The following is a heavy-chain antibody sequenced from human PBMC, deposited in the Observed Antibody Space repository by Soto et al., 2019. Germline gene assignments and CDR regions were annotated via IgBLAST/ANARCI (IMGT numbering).Heavy chain of an antibody. CDR2: ISDGGDLT. D-gene: IGHD3-10*01. V-gene: IGHV3-23*01. Sequence: GALRLSCAASGFAFSSHPMSWVRQAPEKGLEWVAGISDGGDLTYNADSVRGRFTISRDNSRNTLYLQMNSLRAEDTAVYYCARRVIGSSRAFDIWGQGTMVTVSS. CDR3: ARRVIGSSRAFDI. CDR1: GFAFSSHP. J-gene: IGHJ3*02.